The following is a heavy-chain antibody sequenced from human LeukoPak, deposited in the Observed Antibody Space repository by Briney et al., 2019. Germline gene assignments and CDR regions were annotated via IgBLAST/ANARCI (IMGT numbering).Heavy chain of an antibody. CDR3: ARALGYSYGYGIY. CDR2: INSDGSTI. D-gene: IGHD5-18*01. V-gene: IGHV3-74*01. CDR1: GGSFSSYW. Sequence: PSETLSLTRAVYGGSFSSYWMHWVRQAPGKGLEWVSRINSDGSTINYADSVKGRFTVSRDNANNTMYLQMNSLRAEDSAVYYCARALGYSYGYGIYWGQGTLVTVSS. J-gene: IGHJ4*02.